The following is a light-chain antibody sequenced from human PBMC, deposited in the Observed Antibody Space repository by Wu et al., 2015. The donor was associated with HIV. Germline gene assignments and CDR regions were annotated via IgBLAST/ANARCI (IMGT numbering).Light chain of an antibody. V-gene: IGKV3-15*01. CDR2: GAS. CDR1: QSVGSN. Sequence: EIVMTQSPATLSVSPGERATLSCRGSQSVGSNLAWYHQKPGQAPRLLIYGASTRATGIPARFSGSGSGTEFTLTISSLQSEDFAVYYCQQYDNWYTFGQGTNLEIK. J-gene: IGKJ2*01. CDR3: QQYDNWYT.